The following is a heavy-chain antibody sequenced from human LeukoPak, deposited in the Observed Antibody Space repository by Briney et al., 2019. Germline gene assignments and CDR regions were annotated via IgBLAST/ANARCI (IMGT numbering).Heavy chain of an antibody. J-gene: IGHJ5*02. CDR3: ARAGSRYYDSSGYT. CDR2: IYTSGST. Sequence: SETLSLTCIVSGGSISSYYWSWIRQPAGKGLEWIGRIYTSGSTNYHPSLKSRVTMSVDTSKNQFSLKLSSVTAADTAVYYCARAGSRYYDSSGYTLGQGTLVTVSS. CDR1: GGSISSYY. D-gene: IGHD3-22*01. V-gene: IGHV4-4*07.